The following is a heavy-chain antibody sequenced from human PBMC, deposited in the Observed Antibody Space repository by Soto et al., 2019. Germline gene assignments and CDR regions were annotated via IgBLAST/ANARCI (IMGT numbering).Heavy chain of an antibody. J-gene: IGHJ4*02. D-gene: IGHD5-18*01. CDR1: GYTFTSYG. V-gene: IGHV1-18*04. CDR2: ISAYNGNT. CDR3: ARDHNQIRGYSYGSSSFDY. Sequence: ASVKVSCKASGYTFTSYGISWVRQAPGQGLEWMGWISAYNGNTNYAQKLQGRVTMTTDTSTSTAYMELRSLRSDDTAVYYCARDHNQIRGYSYGSSSFDYWGQGTLVTVSS.